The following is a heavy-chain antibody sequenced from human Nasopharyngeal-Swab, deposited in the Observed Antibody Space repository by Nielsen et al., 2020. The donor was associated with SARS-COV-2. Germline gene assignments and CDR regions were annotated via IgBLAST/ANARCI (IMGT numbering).Heavy chain of an antibody. V-gene: IGHV1-18*01. Sequence: ASVKVSCKASGYTFTSYGINWVRQAPGQGLEWMGWISTNNGATNYAQKLQGRVTMTTDTSTSTAYMDLRSLRSDDTAVYYCARVGRYYYDSSGYQREVGFDYWGQGTLVTVSS. CDR3: ARVGRYYYDSSGYQREVGFDY. D-gene: IGHD3-22*01. CDR2: ISTNNGAT. CDR1: GYTFTSYG. J-gene: IGHJ4*02.